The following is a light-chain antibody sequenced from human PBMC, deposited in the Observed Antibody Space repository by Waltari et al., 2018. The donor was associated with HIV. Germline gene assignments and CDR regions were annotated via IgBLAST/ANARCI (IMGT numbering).Light chain of an antibody. V-gene: IGKV6-21*01. CDR3: HQSSGLPRT. J-gene: IGKJ1*01. CDR2: YAS. CDR1: QSIGSS. Sequence: EIVLTQSPDFQSVTPKEKVTITCRASQSIGSSLHWYQQKPGQSPKLLIQYASQTFSGVPSRFSGSKSGTEFTLTISSLEPGDAATYFCHQSSGLPRTFGQGTKVEI.